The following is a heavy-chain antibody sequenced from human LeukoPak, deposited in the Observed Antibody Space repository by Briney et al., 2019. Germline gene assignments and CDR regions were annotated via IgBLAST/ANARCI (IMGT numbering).Heavy chain of an antibody. V-gene: IGHV3-7*01. CDR3: ARGVGDNGILGY. CDR1: GFTFSSYW. Sequence: PGGSLRLSCAASGFTFSSYWMTWGRQAPGKGLEWVANIKQDGSKKDYVDSVKGRFTIFRDNAKDSLYLQMNSLRVEDTAVYYCARGVGDNGILGYWGRGTMVAVSS. J-gene: IGHJ4*02. CDR2: IKQDGSKK. D-gene: IGHD2-15*01.